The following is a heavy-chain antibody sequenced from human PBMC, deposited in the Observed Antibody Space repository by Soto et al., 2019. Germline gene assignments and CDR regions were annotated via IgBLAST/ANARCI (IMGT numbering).Heavy chain of an antibody. CDR1: GFSLSTSGVG. Sequence: SGPTLVNPTQTLTLTCTFSGFSLSTSGVGVGWIRQPPGKALEWLALIYWNDDKRYSPSLKSRLTITKDTSENQVVLTMTNMDPVDTATYYCANSPYSSSSNWFDPWGQGTLVTVYS. D-gene: IGHD6-6*01. J-gene: IGHJ5*02. CDR2: IYWNDDK. CDR3: ANSPYSSSSNWFDP. V-gene: IGHV2-5*01.